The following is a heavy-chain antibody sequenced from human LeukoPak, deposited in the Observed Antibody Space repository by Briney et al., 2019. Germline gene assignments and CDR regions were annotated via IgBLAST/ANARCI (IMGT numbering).Heavy chain of an antibody. CDR3: ASKIWGGAFDI. J-gene: IGHJ3*02. CDR2: ISSSSSTI. V-gene: IGHV3-48*01. CDR1: GFTFSSYS. D-gene: IGHD3-16*01. Sequence: GRSLRLSCAASGFTFSSYSMNWGRQAPGKGLEWVSYISSSSSTIYYADSVKGRFTISRDNAKNSLYLQINSLRAEDPAVYYCASKIWGGAFDIWGQGTMVTVSS.